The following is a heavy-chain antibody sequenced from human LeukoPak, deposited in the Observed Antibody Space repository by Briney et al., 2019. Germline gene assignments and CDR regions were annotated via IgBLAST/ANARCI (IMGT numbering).Heavy chain of an antibody. CDR1: GGSIGSYY. Sequence: TATLSLTCTVTGGSIGSYYWSWIRQPPGQGLEWIGYIYYSGSTNYNPSLKSRVTISVDTSKNQFSLKLSSVTAADTAVYYCARGDAFDIWGQGTMVTVSS. CDR2: IYYSGST. CDR3: ARGDAFDI. J-gene: IGHJ3*02. V-gene: IGHV4-59*01.